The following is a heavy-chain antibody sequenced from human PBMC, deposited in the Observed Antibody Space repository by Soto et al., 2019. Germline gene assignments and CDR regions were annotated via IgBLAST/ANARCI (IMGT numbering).Heavy chain of an antibody. CDR3: ARELGYCSGGSFYPPGWFDP. V-gene: IGHV1-69*01. CDR1: GGTFSSYA. Sequence: QVQLVQSGAEVKKPGSSVKVSCKASGGTFSSYAISWVRQAPGQGLEWMGGIIPIFGTANYAQKFQGRVTITADESTSTAYMELSSLRSEDTAVYYCARELGYCSGGSFYPPGWFDPWGQGTLVTVSS. CDR2: IIPIFGTA. J-gene: IGHJ5*02. D-gene: IGHD2-15*01.